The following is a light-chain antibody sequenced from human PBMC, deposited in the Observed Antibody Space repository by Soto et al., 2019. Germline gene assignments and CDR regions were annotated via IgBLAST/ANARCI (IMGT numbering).Light chain of an antibody. CDR1: QSISSY. J-gene: IGKJ5*01. V-gene: IGKV1-39*01. CDR2: AAS. CDR3: QQSYSTPSIT. Sequence: DIQMTQSPSSLSASVRDRVTITCRASQSISSYLNWYQQKPGKAPKLLIYAASSLQCGVPSRFSGSGSGTDFTLTISSLQPEDFATYYCQQSYSTPSITFGQGTRLDIK.